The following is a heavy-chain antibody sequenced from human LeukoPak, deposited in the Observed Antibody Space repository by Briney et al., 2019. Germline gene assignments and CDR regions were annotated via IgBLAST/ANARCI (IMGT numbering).Heavy chain of an antibody. J-gene: IGHJ6*03. CDR1: GYPFTSFE. Sequence: ASVKVSCKASGYPFTSFEINWVRQATGEGLEWMGWMKPDSGNSAFAQKFRDRVTLSSNSSINTAYMEVSSLGSDDTAVYFCARGTFDYDVVTGIHNYYMDVWGTGTTVTVSS. D-gene: IGHD3-9*01. CDR2: MKPDSGNS. V-gene: IGHV1-8*01. CDR3: ARGTFDYDVVTGIHNYYMDV.